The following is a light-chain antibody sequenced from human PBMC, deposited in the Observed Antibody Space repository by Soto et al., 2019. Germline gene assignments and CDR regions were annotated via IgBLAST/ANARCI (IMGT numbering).Light chain of an antibody. V-gene: IGLV6-57*04. CDR1: SGSIASNY. Sequence: NFMLTQPHSVSESPGKTVTISCTRSSGSIASNYVQWYQQRPGSAPTTVIFEDNQRPSGVPDRFSGSIDISSNSASLTISGLKTEDEAEYYCQSYDSSKRVVGRGTQLIV. J-gene: IGLJ3*02. CDR2: EDN. CDR3: QSYDSSKRV.